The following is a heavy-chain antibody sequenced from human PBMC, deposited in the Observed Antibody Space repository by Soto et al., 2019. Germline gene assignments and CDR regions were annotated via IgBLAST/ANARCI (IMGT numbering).Heavy chain of an antibody. V-gene: IGHV4-4*02. CDR1: GGSISSSNW. D-gene: IGHD6-13*01. Sequence: QVQLQESGPGLVKPLGTLSLTCAVSGGSISSSNWWSWVRQPPGKGLEWIGEIYHSGSTNYNPSLNSRVTISEDKSKNQFFLKLSSVTAADTAVYYCARDRMTAAVDYGMDVWGQGTTVTVSS. J-gene: IGHJ6*02. CDR3: ARDRMTAAVDYGMDV. CDR2: IYHSGST.